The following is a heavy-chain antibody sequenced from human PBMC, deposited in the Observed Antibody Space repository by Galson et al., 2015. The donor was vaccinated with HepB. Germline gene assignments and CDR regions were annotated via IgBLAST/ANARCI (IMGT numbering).Heavy chain of an antibody. CDR3: ARDKWEMATIENYYYGMDV. J-gene: IGHJ6*02. V-gene: IGHV3-21*01. CDR2: ISSSSSYI. CDR1: GFTFSSYS. Sequence: LRLSCAASGFTFSSYSMNWVRQAPGKGLEWVSSISSSSSYIYYADSVKGRFTISRDNAKNSLYLQMNSLRAEDTAVYYCARDKWEMATIENYYYGMDVWGQGTTVTVSS. D-gene: IGHD5-24*01.